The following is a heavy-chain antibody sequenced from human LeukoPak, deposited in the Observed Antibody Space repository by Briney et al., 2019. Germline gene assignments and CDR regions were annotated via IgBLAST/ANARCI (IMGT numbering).Heavy chain of an antibody. CDR1: GFTFSSYS. V-gene: IGHV3-48*01. D-gene: IGHD3-10*01. J-gene: IGHJ4*02. Sequence: GGSLRLSCAASGFTFSSYSMNWVRQAPGKGLEWVSYISSSSSTIYYADSVKGRFTISRDNAKNSLYLQMNSLRAEDTAVYDCARDRVTMVRGGTYWGQGTLVTVSS. CDR2: ISSSSSTI. CDR3: ARDRVTMVRGGTY.